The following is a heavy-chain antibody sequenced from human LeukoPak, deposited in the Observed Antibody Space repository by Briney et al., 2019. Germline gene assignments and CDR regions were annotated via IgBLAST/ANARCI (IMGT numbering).Heavy chain of an antibody. Sequence: ASVKVSCKVSGYTLTELSMHWVRQAPGQGLEWMGWINPNSGGTNYAQKFQGRVTMTRDTSISTAYMELSRLRSDDTAVYYCARGQQLYYMDVWGKGTTVTVSS. CDR3: ARGQQLYYMDV. V-gene: IGHV1-2*02. D-gene: IGHD5-18*01. J-gene: IGHJ6*03. CDR1: GYTLTELS. CDR2: INPNSGGT.